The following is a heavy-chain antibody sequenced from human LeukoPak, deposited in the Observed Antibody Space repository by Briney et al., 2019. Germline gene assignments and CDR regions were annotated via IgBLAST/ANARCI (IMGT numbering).Heavy chain of an antibody. CDR2: IYYSGST. Sequence: SETLSLTCTVSGGSISSSSYYWGWIRQPPGKGLEWIGSIYYSGSTYYNPSLKSRVTISVDTSKNQFSLKLSSVTAADTAVYYCARISRRKYSSSWYTEDYWGQGTLVTVSS. J-gene: IGHJ4*02. CDR3: ARISRRKYSSSWYTEDY. D-gene: IGHD6-13*01. V-gene: IGHV4-39*07. CDR1: GGSISSSSYY.